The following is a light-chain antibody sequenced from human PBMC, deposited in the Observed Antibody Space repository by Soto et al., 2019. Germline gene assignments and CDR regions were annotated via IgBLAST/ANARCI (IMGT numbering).Light chain of an antibody. V-gene: IGLV1-44*01. J-gene: IGLJ2*01. CDR3: AAWDDSLNAVV. Sequence: QSVLTQPPSVSGSPGHKVSISCSGSTSNLGGNTVNWYQQLPGTAPKLLIYTNNQRPSGVPDRFSGSKSGTTASRAISGLRSEDEADFYCAAWDDSLNAVVFGGGTKLTVL. CDR1: TSNLGGNT. CDR2: TNN.